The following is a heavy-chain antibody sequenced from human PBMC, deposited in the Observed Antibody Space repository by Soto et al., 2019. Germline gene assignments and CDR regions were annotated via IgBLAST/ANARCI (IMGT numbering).Heavy chain of an antibody. CDR2: ISSDGSST. CDR3: GTGYSSSWYYTLAY. Sequence: PGGSLRLSCAASGFTFSTYRKHWVRQVPGKGLVWVSRISSDGSSTNYADSVKGRFTISRDNAKNTLYLHMDSLRAEDTAVYYCGTGYSSSWYYTLAYWGQGILVTVSS. J-gene: IGHJ4*02. CDR1: GFTFSTYR. D-gene: IGHD6-13*01. V-gene: IGHV3-74*01.